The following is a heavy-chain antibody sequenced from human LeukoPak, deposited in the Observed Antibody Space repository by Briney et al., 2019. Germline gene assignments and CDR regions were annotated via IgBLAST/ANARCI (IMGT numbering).Heavy chain of an antibody. V-gene: IGHV1-2*02. CDR2: IYANSGGT. D-gene: IGHD6-13*01. J-gene: IGHJ4*02. Sequence: ASVKVSCKASGYTFTGYYMHWVRQAPGQGLEWVGWIYANSGGTHYAPQFRGRVTMTGDTSISTAYMELSSLTSDDTAVYYCVRDKSGSWTYDYWGQGTLVTVSS. CDR1: GYTFTGYY. CDR3: VRDKSGSWTYDY.